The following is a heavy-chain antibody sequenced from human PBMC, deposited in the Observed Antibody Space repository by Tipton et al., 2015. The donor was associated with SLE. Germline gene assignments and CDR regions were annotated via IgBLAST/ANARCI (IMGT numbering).Heavy chain of an antibody. J-gene: IGHJ6*02. CDR3: ARAPVQYYTIDV. Sequence: GSLRLSCAASGFTFYNYWMHWVRQAPGKGLVWVSRINSDSSSTSYADSVKGRFTISRDNAENTFYLQMNSLRAEDTAVYYCARAPVQYYTIDVWGQGTTVTVSS. CDR1: GFTFYNYW. CDR2: INSDSSST. V-gene: IGHV3-74*01.